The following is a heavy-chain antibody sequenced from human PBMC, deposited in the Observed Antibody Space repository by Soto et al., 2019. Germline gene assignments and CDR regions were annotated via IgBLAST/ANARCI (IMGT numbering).Heavy chain of an antibody. D-gene: IGHD3-10*01. V-gene: IGHV4-4*02. CDR1: GGSISSSNW. CDR3: ASPSRGVTPLDS. Sequence: QVQLQESGPGLVKPSGTLSLTCAVSGGSISSSNWWSWGPQPPGKGLEWIGEIYHSGRTNYNPSLKSRVTISVDKSKNQFSLKLSSVTAAATAVYYCASPSRGVTPLDSWGQGTLVTVSS. J-gene: IGHJ4*02. CDR2: IYHSGRT.